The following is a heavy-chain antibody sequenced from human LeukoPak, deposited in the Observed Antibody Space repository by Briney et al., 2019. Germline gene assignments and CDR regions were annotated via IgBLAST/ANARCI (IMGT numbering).Heavy chain of an antibody. V-gene: IGHV3-48*02. CDR1: GFTFSSYR. Sequence: GGSLRLSCAASGFTFSSYRMNWVRQAPGKGLEWVSYISTSSSTIYYADSVKGRFTISRDNAKNSLYLQMNSLRDEDTAVYYCARDYRSSSGWTVDYWGQGTLVTVSS. J-gene: IGHJ4*02. CDR2: ISTSSSTI. CDR3: ARDYRSSSGWTVDY. D-gene: IGHD6-19*01.